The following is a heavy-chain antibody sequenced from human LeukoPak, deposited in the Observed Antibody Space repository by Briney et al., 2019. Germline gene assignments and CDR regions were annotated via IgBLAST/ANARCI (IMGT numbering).Heavy chain of an antibody. CDR2: ISSSGSII. J-gene: IGHJ4*02. Sequence: SLRLSCAPSGFTSSSHEMNWVRHAPEKGREWVSYISSSGSIIYYAGSVKGRFTISRDNAKNSLYLQMNSLRADDTAVYYCARRYCGSTSCYYFDSWGQGTLVTVSS. D-gene: IGHD2-2*01. CDR1: GFTSSSHE. CDR3: ARRYCGSTSCYYFDS. V-gene: IGHV3-48*03.